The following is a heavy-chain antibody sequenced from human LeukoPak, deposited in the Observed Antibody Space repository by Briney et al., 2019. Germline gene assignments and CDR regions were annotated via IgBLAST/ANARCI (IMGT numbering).Heavy chain of an antibody. CDR1: GFTFSTYG. V-gene: IGHV3-30*03. CDR2: ISYDGSNK. J-gene: IGHJ4*02. Sequence: PGGSLRLSCATSGFTFSTYGMHWVRQAPGKGLEWVALISYDGSNKYYADSVKGRFTISRDNSKNTLFLQMNSLRAEDTAVYYCARARMVRGAPQDYWGQGTLVTVSS. D-gene: IGHD3-10*01. CDR3: ARARMVRGAPQDY.